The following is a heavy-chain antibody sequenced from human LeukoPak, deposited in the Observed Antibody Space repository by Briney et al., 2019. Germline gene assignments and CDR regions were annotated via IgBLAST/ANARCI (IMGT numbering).Heavy chain of an antibody. CDR3: AKESPRGGGYGGGLDY. CDR1: GFTFSGYA. V-gene: IGHV3-23*01. CDR2: ISGSGGST. Sequence: GGSLRLSCAASGFTFSGYAMSWVRQAPGRGLEWVSAISGSGGSTYYADSVKGRFTISRDNSKNTLYLQMNSLRAEDTAVYYCAKESPRGGGYGGGLDYWGQGTLVTVSS. D-gene: IGHD5-12*01. J-gene: IGHJ4*02.